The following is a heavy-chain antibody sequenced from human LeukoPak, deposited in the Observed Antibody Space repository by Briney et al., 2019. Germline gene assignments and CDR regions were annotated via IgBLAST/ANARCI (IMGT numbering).Heavy chain of an antibody. V-gene: IGHV3-7*05. CDR2: IKQDGSEK. J-gene: IGHJ4*02. Sequence: GGSLRLSCAASGFTVSNNYMSWVRQAPGKGLEWVANIKQDGSEKYYVDSVKGRFTISRDNAKNSLYLQMNSLRAEDTAVYYCARDHKRWLGYYFDYWGQGTLVTVSS. CDR1: GFTVSNNY. D-gene: IGHD6-19*01. CDR3: ARDHKRWLGYYFDY.